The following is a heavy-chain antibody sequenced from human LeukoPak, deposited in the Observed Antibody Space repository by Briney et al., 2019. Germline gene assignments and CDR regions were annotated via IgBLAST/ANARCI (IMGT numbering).Heavy chain of an antibody. Sequence: SETLSLTCTVSGGSISSGDYYWSWIRQPPGKGLEWIWYIYYSGSTYYNPSLKSRVTIALDTSKNKFSLKLSSVTAADTAVYYFARDTRSGYGYYYYYYMDVWGKGTTVTVSS. CDR1: GGSISSGDYY. V-gene: IGHV4-30-4*08. CDR3: ARDTRSGYGYYYYYYMDV. CDR2: IYYSGST. D-gene: IGHD3-3*01. J-gene: IGHJ6*03.